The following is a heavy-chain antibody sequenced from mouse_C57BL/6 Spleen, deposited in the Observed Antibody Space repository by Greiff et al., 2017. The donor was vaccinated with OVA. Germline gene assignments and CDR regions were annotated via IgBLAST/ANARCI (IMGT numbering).Heavy chain of an antibody. V-gene: IGHV1-15*01. CDR1: GYTFTDYE. D-gene: IGHD2-5*01. CDR2: IDPETGGT. Sequence: QVQLQQSGAELVRPGASVTLSCKASGYTFTDYEMHWVKQTPVHGLEWIGAIDPETGGTAYTQKFKGTAILTADKSSSPAYMELRSLTSEDSAVYYCTRDYYYSNWDYWGQGTSVTVSS. J-gene: IGHJ4*01. CDR3: TRDYYYSNWDY.